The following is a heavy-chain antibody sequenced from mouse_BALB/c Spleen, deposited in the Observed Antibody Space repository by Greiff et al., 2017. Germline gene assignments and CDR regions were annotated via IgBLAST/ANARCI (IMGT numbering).Heavy chain of an antibody. CDR2: IDPFNGGT. J-gene: IGHJ3*01. V-gene: IGHV1S135*01. D-gene: IGHD2-1*01. Sequence: EVQLQQSGPELMKPGASVKISCKASGYSFTSYYMHWVKQSHGKSLEWIGYIDPFNGGTSYNQKFKGKATLTVDKSSSTAYMHLSSLTSEDSAVYYCARRGGNYIFAYWGQGTLVTVSA. CDR3: ARRGGNYIFAY. CDR1: GYSFTSYY.